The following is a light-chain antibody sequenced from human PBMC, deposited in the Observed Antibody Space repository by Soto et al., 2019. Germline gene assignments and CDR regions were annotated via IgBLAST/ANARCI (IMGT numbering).Light chain of an antibody. J-gene: IGKJ2*01. CDR3: QQSYSTPPYT. Sequence: DIQMTQSPSSLSASVGDRVTITCRASQSISSYLNWYQQKPGKAPKLLIYAESSLQSGVPSRFSGCVSGTDFTLSISSLQPEDFATYYCQQSYSTPPYTFGQETNLEIK. CDR1: QSISSY. CDR2: AES. V-gene: IGKV1-39*01.